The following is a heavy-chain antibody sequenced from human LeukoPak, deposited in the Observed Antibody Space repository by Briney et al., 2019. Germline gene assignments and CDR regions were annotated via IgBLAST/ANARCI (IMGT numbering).Heavy chain of an antibody. CDR1: GGSISSSSYY. Sequence: PSETLSLTCTVSGGSISSSSYYWGWIRQPPGKGLEWIGSIYYSGSTYYNPSLNSRVTISVDTSKNQFSLKLSSVTAADTAVYYCARLREIVVVTHFDYWGQGTLVTVSS. V-gene: IGHV4-39*01. CDR3: ARLREIVVVTHFDY. D-gene: IGHD3-22*01. CDR2: IYYSGST. J-gene: IGHJ4*02.